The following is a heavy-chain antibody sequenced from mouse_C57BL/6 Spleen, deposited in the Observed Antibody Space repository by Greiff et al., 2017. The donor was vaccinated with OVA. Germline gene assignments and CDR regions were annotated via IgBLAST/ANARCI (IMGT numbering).Heavy chain of an antibody. Sequence: VQLQQPGAELVRPGSSVKLSCKASGYTFTSYWMDWVKQRPGQGLEWIGNIYPSDSETHYNQKFKDKATLTVDKSSSTAYMQLSSLTSEDSAVYYCAREFGPYYYGSSPYYYAMDYWGQGTSVTVSS. CDR1: GYTFTSYW. CDR3: AREFGPYYYGSSPYYYAMDY. V-gene: IGHV1-61*01. J-gene: IGHJ4*01. D-gene: IGHD1-1*01. CDR2: IYPSDSET.